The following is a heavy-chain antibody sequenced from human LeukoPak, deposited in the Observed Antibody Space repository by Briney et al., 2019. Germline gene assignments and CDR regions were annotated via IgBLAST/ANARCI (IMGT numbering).Heavy chain of an antibody. J-gene: IGHJ6*03. Sequence: ASVKVSCKASGYTFTSYAMNWVRQAPGQGLEWMGWINTNTGNPTYAQGFTGRFVFSLDTSVSTAYLQISSLKAEDTAVYYCARVPLGYFDWLGQSYYYYYMDVWGKGTTVTVSS. CDR1: GYTFTSYA. D-gene: IGHD3-9*01. V-gene: IGHV7-4-1*02. CDR3: ARVPLGYFDWLGQSYYYYYMDV. CDR2: INTNTGNP.